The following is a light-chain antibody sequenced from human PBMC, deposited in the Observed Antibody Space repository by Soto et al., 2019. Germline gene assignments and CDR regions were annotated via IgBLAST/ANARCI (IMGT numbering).Light chain of an antibody. CDR3: QQRSNWPPALT. CDR2: DAS. Sequence: EIVMTQSPATLSLSPGERATLSCRASQSVDKYLVWYQQKPGQAPRLLIYDASNRATGIPARFSGSGSGTDFTLTISSLEPEDFAVYYCQQRSNWPPALTFGGGTKVDIK. J-gene: IGKJ4*01. V-gene: IGKV3-11*01. CDR1: QSVDKY.